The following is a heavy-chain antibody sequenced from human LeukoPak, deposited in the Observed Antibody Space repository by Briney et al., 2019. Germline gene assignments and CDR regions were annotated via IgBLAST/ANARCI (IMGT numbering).Heavy chain of an antibody. CDR3: ARAGIWSGYYTFDY. Sequence: SETLSLTCAVYGGSFSGYYWSWIRQPPGKGLEWIGNIYYSGSANYNPSLKSRVTISVDTSKNQFSLKLTSVTAADTAVYYCARAGIWSGYYTFDYWGQGTLVTVSS. D-gene: IGHD3-3*01. J-gene: IGHJ4*02. CDR2: IYYSGSA. V-gene: IGHV4-59*01. CDR1: GGSFSGYY.